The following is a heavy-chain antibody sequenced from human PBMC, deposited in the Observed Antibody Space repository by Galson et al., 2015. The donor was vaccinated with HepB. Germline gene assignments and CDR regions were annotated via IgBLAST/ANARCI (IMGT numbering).Heavy chain of an antibody. CDR3: ARAGGGVSGGRRGWFDP. J-gene: IGHJ5*02. D-gene: IGHD2-15*01. Sequence: SVKVSCKASGYTFTSYGISWVRQAPGQGLEWMGWISAYNGNTNYAQTLQGRVTMTTDTSTSTAYMELRSLRSDDTAVYYCARAGGGVSGGRRGWFDPWGQGTLVTVSS. CDR1: GYTFTSYG. V-gene: IGHV1-18*01. CDR2: ISAYNGNT.